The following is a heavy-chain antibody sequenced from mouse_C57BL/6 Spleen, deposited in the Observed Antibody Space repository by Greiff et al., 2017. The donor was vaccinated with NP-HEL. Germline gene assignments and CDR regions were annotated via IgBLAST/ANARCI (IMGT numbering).Heavy chain of an antibody. CDR1: GYAFSSYW. CDR3: ARWHYGSSYYFDY. J-gene: IGHJ2*01. D-gene: IGHD1-1*01. CDR2: IYPGDGDT. V-gene: IGHV1-80*01. Sequence: VKLVESGAELVKPGASVKISCKASGYAFSSYWMNWVKQRPGKGLEWIGQIYPGDGDTNYNGKFKGKATLTADKSSSTAYMQLSSLTSEDSAVYFCARWHYGSSYYFDYWGQGTTLTVSS.